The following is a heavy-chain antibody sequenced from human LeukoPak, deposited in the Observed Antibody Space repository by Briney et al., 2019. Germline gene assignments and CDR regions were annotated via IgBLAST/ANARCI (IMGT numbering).Heavy chain of an antibody. D-gene: IGHD5-12*01. CDR2: IYNRGTN. J-gene: IGHJ5*02. CDR1: GASISSSSYY. V-gene: IGHV4-39*05. Sequence: PSETPSLTRTVSGASISSSSYYWGWIRQPPGKGLEWIGSIYNRGTNYYNPSLKSRVTISVDTNKNQFSLKLSSVTAADTAVYYCAHSPREYSGYDLLDPWGQGTLVTVSS. CDR3: AHSPREYSGYDLLDP.